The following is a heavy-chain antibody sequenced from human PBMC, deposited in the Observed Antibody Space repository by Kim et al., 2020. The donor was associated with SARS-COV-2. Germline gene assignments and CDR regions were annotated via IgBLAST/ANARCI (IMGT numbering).Heavy chain of an antibody. J-gene: IGHJ4*02. D-gene: IGHD2-15*01. CDR3: ARGRLTRRYFDY. Sequence: YNPPRKSRVTISVDTSKNQFTLKLSSVTAAYTAVYYCARGRLTRRYFDYWSQGSLVTVSS. V-gene: IGHV4-34*01.